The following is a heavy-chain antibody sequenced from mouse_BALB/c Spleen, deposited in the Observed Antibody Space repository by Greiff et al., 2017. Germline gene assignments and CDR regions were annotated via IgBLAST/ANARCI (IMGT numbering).Heavy chain of an antibody. CDR1: GFTFSSFG. J-gene: IGHJ4*01. CDR2: ISSGSSTI. CDR3: ARSARYYYAMDY. Sequence: DVMLVESGGGLVQPGGSRKLSCAASGFTFSSFGMHWVRQAPEKGLEWVAYISSGSSTIYYADTVKGRFTISRDNPKNTLFLQMTSLRSEDTAMYYCARSARYYYAMDYWGQGTSVTVSS. V-gene: IGHV5-17*02.